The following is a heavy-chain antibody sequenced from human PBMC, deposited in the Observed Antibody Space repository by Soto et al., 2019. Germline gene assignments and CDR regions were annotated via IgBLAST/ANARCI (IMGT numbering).Heavy chain of an antibody. CDR3: VRDNSQNYGTPAASSWFHP. D-gene: IGHD2-15*01. V-gene: IGHV1-46*01. CDR2: INPSGDRT. J-gene: IGHJ5*02. CDR1: GFSFSDYF. Sequence: ASVKVSCKASGFSFSDYFMHWVRQAPGQGLEWMGIINPSGDRTDYAQKFQGRVTITRDTSTSTVYMDLGSLRYEDTAVYYCVRDNSQNYGTPAASSWFHPWGQGTPVTVSS.